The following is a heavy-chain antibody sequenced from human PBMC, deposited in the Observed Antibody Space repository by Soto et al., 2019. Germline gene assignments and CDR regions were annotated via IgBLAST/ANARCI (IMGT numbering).Heavy chain of an antibody. CDR1: GFTFRKHA. V-gene: IGHV3-23*01. CDR3: AKDVDDRGIDS. Sequence: EVQVLESGGALVQPGGSLRLSCAASGFTFRKHAMTWVRQAPGQGLEYVSSITASGSATFYAASVRGRFAISRDNAKSTLYLQMNSLRAEDTALYYCAKDVDDRGIDSWGQGTLVTVSS. CDR2: ITASGSAT. J-gene: IGHJ4*02. D-gene: IGHD3-16*01.